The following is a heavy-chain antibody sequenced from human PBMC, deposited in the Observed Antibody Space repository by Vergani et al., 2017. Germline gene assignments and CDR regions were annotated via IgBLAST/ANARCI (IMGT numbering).Heavy chain of an antibody. CDR1: GDSFRSNKW. J-gene: IGHJ3*02. Sequence: QVQLQESGPGLVKPPGTLSLTCAVSGDSFRSNKWWTWVRQSPGKTLEWMGEISHSGSTNYNPSLKGRVTLSLDTSKNQFSLRLSSVTAADTAVYYCARDPKSYCSGGSCFSVWGAFDIWGRGTTVTVSS. CDR2: ISHSGST. D-gene: IGHD2-15*01. V-gene: IGHV4-4*03. CDR3: ARDPKSYCSGGSCFSVWGAFDI.